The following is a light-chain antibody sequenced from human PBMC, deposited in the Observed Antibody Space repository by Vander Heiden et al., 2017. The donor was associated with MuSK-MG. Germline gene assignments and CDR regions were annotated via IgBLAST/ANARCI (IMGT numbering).Light chain of an antibody. CDR2: CAS. CDR1: QNVNSN. Sequence: EIVMTQSPATLSVSLGEWATPSCRASQNVNSNLAWYQQKPGQAPRFVIYCASTRATGIPARFSGSGSGTEFTLTISSLQSEDFAVYSCQQDNNWPLTFGGGTKVEIK. V-gene: IGKV3-15*01. J-gene: IGKJ4*01. CDR3: QQDNNWPLT.